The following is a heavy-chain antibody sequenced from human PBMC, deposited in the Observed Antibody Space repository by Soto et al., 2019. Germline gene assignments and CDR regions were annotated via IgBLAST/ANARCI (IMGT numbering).Heavy chain of an antibody. D-gene: IGHD4-17*01. CDR1: GFTFSSYG. CDR2: ISYDGSNK. J-gene: IGHJ6*02. CDR3: AILRGFYYHYAMDV. Sequence: GGSLRLSCAASGFTFSSYGMHWVRQAPGKGLEWVAVISYDGSNKYYADSVKGRFTISRDNSKNTLSLQMNSLRAEDTAVYCCAILRGFYYHYAMDVWGQGTTVTVSS. V-gene: IGHV3-30*03.